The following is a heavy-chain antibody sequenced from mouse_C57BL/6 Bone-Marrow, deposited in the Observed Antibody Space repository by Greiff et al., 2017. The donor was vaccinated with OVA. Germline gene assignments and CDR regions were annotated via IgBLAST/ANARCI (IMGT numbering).Heavy chain of an antibody. J-gene: IGHJ3*01. V-gene: IGHV1-63*01. CDR1: GYTFTNYW. CDR3: AREEGKGFAY. CDR2: IYPGGGYT. Sequence: VQLQQSGAELVRPGTSVKMSCKASGYTFTNYWIGWAKQRPGHGLAWIGDIYPGGGYTNYNEQFKGKATLTADKSSSTAYMQVSSLTSEDSAIYYCAREEGKGFAYWGQGTLVTVSA.